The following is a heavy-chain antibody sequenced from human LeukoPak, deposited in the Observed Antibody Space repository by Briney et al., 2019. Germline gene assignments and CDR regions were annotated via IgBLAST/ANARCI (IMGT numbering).Heavy chain of an antibody. CDR2: IYPDGNNK. J-gene: IGHJ5*02. V-gene: IGHV3-30*02. Sequence: GGSLRLSCAASGFTFSSYWMSWVRQAPGKGLEWVACIYPDGNNKDYADSVKGRFIISRDNSRNILFLQMNSLRAADTAVYYCAKDWSGNYNWSDPWGQGTLVTVSS. CDR3: AKDWSGNYNWSDP. CDR1: GFTFSSYW. D-gene: IGHD3-3*01.